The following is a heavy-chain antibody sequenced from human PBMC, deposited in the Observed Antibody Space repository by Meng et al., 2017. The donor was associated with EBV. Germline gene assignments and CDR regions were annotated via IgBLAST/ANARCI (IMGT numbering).Heavy chain of an antibody. V-gene: IGHV4-39*07. Sequence: QRQLQKSGPGLVKPSETLSLPCTVSGGSISSSSYYWGWIRQPPGKGLEWIGSIYYSGSTYYNPSLKSRVTISVDTSKNQFSLKLSSVTAADTAVYYCARVVATIFTNWFDPWGQGTLVTVSS. D-gene: IGHD5-12*01. J-gene: IGHJ5*02. CDR1: GGSISSSSYY. CDR3: ARVVATIFTNWFDP. CDR2: IYYSGST.